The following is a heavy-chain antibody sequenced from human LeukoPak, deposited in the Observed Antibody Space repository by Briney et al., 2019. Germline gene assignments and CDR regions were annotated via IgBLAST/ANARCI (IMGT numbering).Heavy chain of an antibody. CDR3: AKGGLVHRFDP. Sequence: GGSLRLSCAASGFIFSSYPMHWLRQAPGRGLEWVGVISFDGRIKDYADSVKGRFTISRDDPKNTLYVHMNSLRSDDTAVYYCAKGGLVHRFDPWGQGTLVTVSS. CDR1: GFIFSSYP. V-gene: IGHV3-30*04. CDR2: ISFDGRIK. J-gene: IGHJ5*02.